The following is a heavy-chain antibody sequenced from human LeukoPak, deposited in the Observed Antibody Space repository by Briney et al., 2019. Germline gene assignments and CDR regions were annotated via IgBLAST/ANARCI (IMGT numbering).Heavy chain of an antibody. J-gene: IGHJ4*02. CDR1: GFSFSSYT. Sequence: GGSLRLSCAASGFSFSSYTMNWVRHAPGKGLEYVSAISSHGGSTYYADSVKGRFIISRDNSKNTLYLQMSSLRAEDTAVYYCAIAASGTLADYWGQGTLVTVSS. D-gene: IGHD6-13*01. CDR3: AIAASGTLADY. CDR2: ISSHGGST. V-gene: IGHV3-64D*09.